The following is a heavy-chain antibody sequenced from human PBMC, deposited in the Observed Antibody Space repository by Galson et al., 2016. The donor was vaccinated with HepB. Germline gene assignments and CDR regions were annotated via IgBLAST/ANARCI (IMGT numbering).Heavy chain of an antibody. CDR3: ARASYGETPEFDY. D-gene: IGHD1-14*01. V-gene: IGHV3-7*03. Sequence: SLRLSCAASGFIFSDYLMTWVRQAPGKGLEWVANIKQDGSEKYYVDSGKGRFAISRDNTKNSLYLQMNTLRADDTAVYYCARASYGETPEFDYWGQGTLVTVSS. CDR1: GFIFSDYL. J-gene: IGHJ4*02. CDR2: IKQDGSEK.